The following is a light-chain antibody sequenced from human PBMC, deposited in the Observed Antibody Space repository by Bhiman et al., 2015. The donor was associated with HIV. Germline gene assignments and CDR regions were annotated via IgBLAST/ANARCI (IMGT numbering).Light chain of an antibody. CDR3: GTWDSSLSAVV. CDR2: DTY. CDR1: SSNIGRDF. V-gene: IGLV1-51*01. Sequence: QSVLTQPPSVSAAPRQKVTISCSGSSSNIGRDFVSWYQQLPGAAPKLLIYDTYKRPSGIPDRFSGSKSGTSATLGITGLQTGDEADYYCGTWDSSLSAVVFGGGTKLTVL. J-gene: IGLJ2*01.